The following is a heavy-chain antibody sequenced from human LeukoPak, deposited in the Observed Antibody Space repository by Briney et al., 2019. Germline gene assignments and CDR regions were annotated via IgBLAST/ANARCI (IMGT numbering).Heavy chain of an antibody. CDR2: ISDDGRIK. Sequence: PGGSLRLSCVASGFSFSRYDMHWVRQAPGKGLEWVAVISDDGRIKIYGDSVKGRFTISRDNSKNTLYLQMNSLRAEDTAVYYCARDACGGDCYSGDYFDYWGQGTLVTVSS. V-gene: IGHV3-30*14. CDR1: GFSFSRYD. D-gene: IGHD2-21*02. CDR3: ARDACGGDCYSGDYFDY. J-gene: IGHJ4*02.